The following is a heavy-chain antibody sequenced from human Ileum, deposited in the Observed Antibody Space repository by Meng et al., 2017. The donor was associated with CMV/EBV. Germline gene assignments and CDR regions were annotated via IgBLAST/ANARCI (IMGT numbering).Heavy chain of an antibody. V-gene: IGHV3-30-3*01. CDR1: GFSFSSYA. J-gene: IGHJ4*02. CDR3: ARDSDTSDGGYYFEH. CDR2: ISYDGSNK. D-gene: IGHD3-22*01. Sequence: VQLVVSGGGFVQPGRSLRLSWAASGFSFSSYAMYWVRQAPGKGLEWVAVISYDGSNKFYADSMKGRFTISRDNSKNTLYLQLNSLRAEDTAVYYCARDSDTSDGGYYFEHWGQGTLVTVSS.